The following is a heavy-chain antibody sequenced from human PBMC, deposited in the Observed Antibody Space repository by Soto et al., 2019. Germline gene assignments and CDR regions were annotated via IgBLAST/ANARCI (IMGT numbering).Heavy chain of an antibody. CDR2: VNPIVRTS. V-gene: IGHV1-69*08. CDR1: GDTFNFYS. J-gene: IGHJ4*02. CDR3: ASSYGSGYRAFDY. Sequence: QVQLVQSGAEVKRPGSSVKVSCKASGDTFNFYSINWVRQAPGLGLEWMGRVNPIVRTSNYAQKFQGRVTMTEDKSTSTAHMELTSLRSEDTAIYYCASSYGSGYRAFDYWGQGALVTVSS. D-gene: IGHD3-10*01.